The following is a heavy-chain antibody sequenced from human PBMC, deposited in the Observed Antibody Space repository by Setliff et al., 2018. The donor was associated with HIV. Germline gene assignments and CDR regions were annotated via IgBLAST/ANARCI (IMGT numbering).Heavy chain of an antibody. CDR2: INPNRGDT. J-gene: IGHJ3*02. CDR3: ARVSSFNKIIREAFDI. CDR1: GYTFTGYF. D-gene: IGHD3-10*01. Sequence: ASVKVSCKASGYTFTGYFIRWVRQAPGQGLEWMGQINPNRGDTKSHHKFADRLIMSRDTSLTTVYMELTSLRSDDTAVYYCARVSSFNKIIREAFDIWGQGTLVTVSS. V-gene: IGHV1-2*06.